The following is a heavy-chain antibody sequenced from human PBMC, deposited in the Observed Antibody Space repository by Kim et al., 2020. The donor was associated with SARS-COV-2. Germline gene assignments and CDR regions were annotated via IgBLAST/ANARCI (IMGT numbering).Heavy chain of an antibody. D-gene: IGHD6-6*01. CDR1: GFTFDDYA. V-gene: IGHV3-9*01. Sequence: GGSLRLSCAASGFTFDDYAMHWVRQAPGKGLEWVSGISWNSGSIGYADSVKGRFTISRDNAKNSLYLQMNSLRAEDTALYYCAKGSYSSSSGWFDLWGQG. CDR2: ISWNSGSI. J-gene: IGHJ5*02. CDR3: AKGSYSSSSGWFDL.